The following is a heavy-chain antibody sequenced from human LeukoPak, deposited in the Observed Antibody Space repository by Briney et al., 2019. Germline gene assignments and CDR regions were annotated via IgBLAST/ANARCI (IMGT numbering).Heavy chain of an antibody. Sequence: SGTLSLTCAVYGGSFSGYYWSWIRQPPGKGLEWIGEINHSGSTNYNPSLKSRVTISVDTSKNQFSLKLSSVTAADTAVYYCARGPATVTISYYYCYYMDVWGKGTTVTVSS. CDR2: INHSGST. V-gene: IGHV4-34*01. CDR3: ARGPATVTISYYYCYYMDV. CDR1: GGSFSGYY. J-gene: IGHJ6*03. D-gene: IGHD4-17*01.